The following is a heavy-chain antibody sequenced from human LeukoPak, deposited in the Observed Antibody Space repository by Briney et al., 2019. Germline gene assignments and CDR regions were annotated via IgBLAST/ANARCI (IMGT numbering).Heavy chain of an antibody. D-gene: IGHD3-22*01. J-gene: IGHJ4*02. CDR3: ARVTGYMIEDYFDY. Sequence: SETLSLACTVSGYSISSGYYWSWIRQPPGKGLEWIGYIYYSGSTNYNPSLKSRVTISVDTSKNQFSLRLRSVTAADTAVYYCARVTGYMIEDYFDYWGQGTLVTVSS. V-gene: IGHV4-61*01. CDR1: GYSISSGYY. CDR2: IYYSGST.